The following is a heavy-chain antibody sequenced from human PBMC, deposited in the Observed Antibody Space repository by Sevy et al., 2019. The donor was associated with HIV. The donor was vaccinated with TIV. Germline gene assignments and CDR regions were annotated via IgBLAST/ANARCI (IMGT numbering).Heavy chain of an antibody. CDR3: TKDPPVYGDFPYGMDV. CDR1: GFIFDYYG. V-gene: IGHV3-30*18. CDR2: ISHDGSKK. J-gene: IGHJ6*02. Sequence: GGSLRLSCAASGFIFDYYGMHWVRQAPGKGLEWVALISHDGSKKYYADAVKGRFTISRDNSKNTLYLQMNTLSRDDTAAYFCTKDPPVYGDFPYGMDVWGQGTTVTVSS. D-gene: IGHD4-17*01.